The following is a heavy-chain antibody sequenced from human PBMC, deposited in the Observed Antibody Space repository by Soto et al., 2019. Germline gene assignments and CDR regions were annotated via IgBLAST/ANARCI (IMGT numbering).Heavy chain of an antibody. Sequence: GGSLRLSCAASGFTFSSYAMSWVRQAPGKGLEWVSAISGSGGSTYYADSVKGRFTISRDNSKNTLYLQMNSLRAEDTAVYYCAKFPPSTIFGVVISRGSSGWYYFDYWGQGTLVTVSS. J-gene: IGHJ4*02. D-gene: IGHD3-3*01. CDR1: GFTFSSYA. CDR2: ISGSGGST. V-gene: IGHV3-23*01. CDR3: AKFPPSTIFGVVISRGSSGWYYFDY.